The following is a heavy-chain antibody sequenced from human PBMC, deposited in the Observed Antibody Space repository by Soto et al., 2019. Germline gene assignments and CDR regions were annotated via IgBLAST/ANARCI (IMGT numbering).Heavy chain of an antibody. V-gene: IGHV3-48*01. D-gene: IGHD3-22*01. CDR3: AKEPTAYYDSISSL. J-gene: IGHJ4*02. Sequence: GGSLRLSCAASGFTLSSYSMNWVRQAPGKGLEWVSYISSSSSTIYYADSVKGRFTISRDNSKNTLYLQMNSLRAEDTAVYYCAKEPTAYYDSISSLWGKGTLVTVSS. CDR2: ISSSSSTI. CDR1: GFTLSSYS.